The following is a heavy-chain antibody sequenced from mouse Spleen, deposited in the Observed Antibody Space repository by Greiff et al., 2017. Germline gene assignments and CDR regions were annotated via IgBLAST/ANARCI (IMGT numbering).Heavy chain of an antibody. CDR1: GYTFTSYW. CDR2: IYPGNSDT. CDR3: TRSGYRYGGAWFAY. J-gene: IGHJ3*01. V-gene: IGHV1-5*01. Sequence: EVNLVESGTVLARPGASVKMSCKASGYTFTSYWMHWVKQRPGQGLEWIGAIYPGNSDTSYNQKFKGKAKLTAVTSTSTAYMELSSLTNEDSAVYYCTRSGYRYGGAWFAYWGQGTLVTVSA. D-gene: IGHD2-14*01.